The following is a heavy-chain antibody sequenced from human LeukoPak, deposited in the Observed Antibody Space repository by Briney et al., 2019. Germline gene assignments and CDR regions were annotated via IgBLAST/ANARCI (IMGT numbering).Heavy chain of an antibody. Sequence: PSETLSLTCAVYGGSFSGYYWSWIRQPPGKGLEWIGEINHSGSTNYNPSLKSRVTISVDTSKNQFSLKLSSVTAADTAVYYCARHVKYYYDSSGYRPPPYYYMDVWGKGTTVTISS. D-gene: IGHD3-22*01. CDR3: ARHVKYYYDSSGYRPPPYYYMDV. V-gene: IGHV4-34*01. CDR1: GGSFSGYY. J-gene: IGHJ6*03. CDR2: INHSGST.